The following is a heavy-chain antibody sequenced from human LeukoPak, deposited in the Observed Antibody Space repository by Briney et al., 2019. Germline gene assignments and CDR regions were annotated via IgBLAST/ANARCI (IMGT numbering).Heavy chain of an antibody. CDR1: GFTFRSYV. D-gene: IGHD3-10*01. CDR3: AKERPEEYYGSGSYFDY. CDR2: IAYEDGRNE. Sequence: GGSLRHSCAASGFTFRSYVMHWVRQAPGKGLEWVAAIAYEDGRNEYYADSVKGRFTISRDNSKNTVYLQMNSLRAEDTAVYYCAKERPEEYYGSGSYFDYWGQGTLVTVSS. V-gene: IGHV3-30*18. J-gene: IGHJ4*02.